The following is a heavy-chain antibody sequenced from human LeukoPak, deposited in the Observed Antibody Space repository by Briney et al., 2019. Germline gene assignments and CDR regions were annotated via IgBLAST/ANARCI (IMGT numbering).Heavy chain of an antibody. CDR2: IISNGEST. CDR1: WLTFQYYA. J-gene: IGHJ4*02. V-gene: IGHV3-64*03. D-gene: IGHD6-13*01. Sequence: GGSLRHSYSASWLTFQYYALLWLRQAPGKGLEYVSAIISNGESTYYSDSVKDRFTISRDNFKNTLYLQISSLIPEQTAEYYYGNRATTWYLFDYWGQGTLVTVSS. CDR3: GNRATTWYLFDY.